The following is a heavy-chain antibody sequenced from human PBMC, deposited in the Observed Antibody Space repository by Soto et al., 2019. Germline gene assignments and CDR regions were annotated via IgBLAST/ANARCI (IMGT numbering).Heavy chain of an antibody. CDR1: GGSFIRYY. V-gene: IGHV4-34*01. Sequence: SETLSLTCDVYGGSFIRYYWNWIRHPPGKGLEWLGEINHSGSTNYNPSLESRVTISLDTSKTQFSLKLTSVTAADTAVYYRARGEGRLVGTWFDPWGQGTLVTVSS. D-gene: IGHD5-12*01. CDR2: INHSGST. CDR3: ARGEGRLVGTWFDP. J-gene: IGHJ5*02.